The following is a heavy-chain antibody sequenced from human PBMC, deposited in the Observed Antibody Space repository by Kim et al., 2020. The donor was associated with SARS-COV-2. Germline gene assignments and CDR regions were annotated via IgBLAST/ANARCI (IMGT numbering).Heavy chain of an antibody. Sequence: GGSLRLSCAASGFIFNINGMHWVRQAPGKGLEWVAVISYDGGYKSFADSVKGRFTISRDNSKNTLYLEMKSLRAEDTAVYYCAKDNGYYYYGMDVWGQGT. CDR3: AKDNGYYYYGMDV. J-gene: IGHJ6*02. CDR1: GFIFNING. CDR2: ISYDGGYK. V-gene: IGHV3-30*18.